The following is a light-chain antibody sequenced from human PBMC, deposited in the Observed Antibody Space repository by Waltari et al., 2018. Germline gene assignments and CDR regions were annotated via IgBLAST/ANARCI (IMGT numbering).Light chain of an antibody. J-gene: IGKJ2*01. CDR1: QGVGSY. CDR3: QQSYTYSYT. Sequence: AIRLTQSPSSIAASTGDRVTITCRASQGVGSYLAWYQQKSGRDPKLPLYASSSLEAEVPSRFGGSGSGTEFSLTISSLQPDDFATYYCQQSYTYSYTFGQGTKLEIK. CDR2: ASS. V-gene: IGKV1-8*01.